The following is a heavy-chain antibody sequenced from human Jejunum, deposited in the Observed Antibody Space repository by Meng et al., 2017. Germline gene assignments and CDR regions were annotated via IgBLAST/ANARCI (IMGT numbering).Heavy chain of an antibody. CDR1: VASITSSNW. J-gene: IGHJ4*02. CDR2: IFHTGST. CDR3: ARALGTYGTFFDY. Sequence: NAAAILSLTYAVSVASITSSNWWSWVRQPPGKGLEWIGEIFHTGSTNYNPSLRRRLTISVDKFKNHFFLKLSSGTAADTAVYYWARALGTYGTFFDYWGQGTLVTVSS. D-gene: IGHD2-8*01. V-gene: IGHV4-4*02.